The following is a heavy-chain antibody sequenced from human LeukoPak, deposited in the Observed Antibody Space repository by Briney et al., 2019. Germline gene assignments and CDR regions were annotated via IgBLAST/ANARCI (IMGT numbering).Heavy chain of an antibody. J-gene: IGHJ4*02. CDR1: GGTFSSYA. Sequence: GASVNVSCMASGGTFSSYAISWVRQAPGQGLEWMGGIIPIFGTANYAQKFQGRVTITADESTSTAYMELSSLRSEDTAVYYCARGSVGYCSGGSCYSANDYWGQGTLVTVSS. CDR3: ARGSVGYCSGGSCYSANDY. CDR2: IIPIFGTA. V-gene: IGHV1-69*01. D-gene: IGHD2-15*01.